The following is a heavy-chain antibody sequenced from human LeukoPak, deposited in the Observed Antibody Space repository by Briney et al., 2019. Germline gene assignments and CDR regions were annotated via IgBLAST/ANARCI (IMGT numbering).Heavy chain of an antibody. V-gene: IGHV3-48*04. J-gene: IGHJ4*02. CDR1: GFTFYSYG. CDR2: ISSSGSTI. D-gene: IGHD3-22*01. Sequence: GGTLRLSCAASGFTFYSYGMSWVRQAPGKGLEWVSYISSSGSTIYYADSVKGRFTIPRDNAKNSLYLQMNSLRAEDTAVYYCARVSADSSGYYGSFDYWGQGTLVTVSS. CDR3: ARVSADSSGYYGSFDY.